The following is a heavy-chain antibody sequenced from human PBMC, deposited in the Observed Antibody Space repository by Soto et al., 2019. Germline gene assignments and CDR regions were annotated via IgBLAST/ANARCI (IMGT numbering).Heavy chain of an antibody. Sequence: PSETLSLTCTVSGGSISSYYWSWIRQPPGKGLEWIGYIYYSGSTNYNPSLKSRVTISVDTSKNQFSLKLSSVTAADTAVYYCARVSRTNGVYGIDYWGQGTLVTVSS. J-gene: IGHJ4*02. V-gene: IGHV4-59*01. CDR1: GGSISSYY. D-gene: IGHD2-8*01. CDR3: ARVSRTNGVYGIDY. CDR2: IYYSGST.